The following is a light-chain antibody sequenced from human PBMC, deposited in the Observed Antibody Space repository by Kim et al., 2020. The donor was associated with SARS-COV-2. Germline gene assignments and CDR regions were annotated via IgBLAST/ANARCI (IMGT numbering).Light chain of an antibody. CDR1: QSVRSTS. V-gene: IGKV3-20*01. CDR2: GAS. Sequence: FPGERATLSCRASQSVRSTSLGWYQQKPGQAPRLLIYGASSRATGIPDRFSGSGSGTDFTLTISRLEPEDFAVYYCQQYGSSPRTFGQGTKVDIK. CDR3: QQYGSSPRT. J-gene: IGKJ1*01.